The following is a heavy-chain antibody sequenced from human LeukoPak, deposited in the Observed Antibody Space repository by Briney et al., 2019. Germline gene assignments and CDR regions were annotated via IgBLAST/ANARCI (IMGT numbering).Heavy chain of an antibody. CDR2: IKSKTDGGTT. D-gene: IGHD3-10*01. Sequence: GGSLRLSCAASGFTFSNAWMSWVRQAPGKGLEWVGRIKSKTDGGTTDYAAPVKGRFTISRDDSKNTLYLQMNSLKTEDTAVYYCTASITMVRGVIINPYYFDYWGQETLVTVSS. J-gene: IGHJ4*02. CDR1: GFTFSNAW. CDR3: TASITMVRGVIINPYYFDY. V-gene: IGHV3-15*01.